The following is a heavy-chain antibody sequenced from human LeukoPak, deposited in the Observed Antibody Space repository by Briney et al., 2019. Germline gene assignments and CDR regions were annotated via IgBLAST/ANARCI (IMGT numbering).Heavy chain of an antibody. V-gene: IGHV3-30-3*01. D-gene: IGHD6-19*01. CDR2: ISYDGSNK. CDR3: AKEATGYSSGWSACDY. CDR1: GFTFSSYA. J-gene: IGHJ4*02. Sequence: GGSLRLSCAASGFTFSSYAMHWVRQAPGKGLEWVAVISYDGSNKYYADSVKGRFTISRDNSKNTLYLQMNSLRAEDTAVYYCAKEATGYSSGWSACDYWGQGTLVTVSS.